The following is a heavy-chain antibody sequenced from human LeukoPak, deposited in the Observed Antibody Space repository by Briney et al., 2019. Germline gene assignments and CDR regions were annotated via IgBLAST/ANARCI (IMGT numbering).Heavy chain of an antibody. CDR3: ARSDGSGSYYNPTLEPQYYFDY. CDR2: IIPIFGTA. J-gene: IGHJ4*02. CDR1: GGTFSSYA. Sequence: ASVKVSCKASGGTFSSYAISWVRQAPGQGLEWMGGIIPIFGTANYAQKFQGRVTITADKSTSTAYMELSSLRSEDTAVYYCARSDGSGSYYNPTLEPQYYFDYWGQGTLVTVSS. D-gene: IGHD3-10*01. V-gene: IGHV1-69*06.